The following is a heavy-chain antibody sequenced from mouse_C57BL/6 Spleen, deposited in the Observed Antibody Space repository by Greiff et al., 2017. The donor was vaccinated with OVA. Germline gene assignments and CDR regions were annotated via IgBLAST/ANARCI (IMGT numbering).Heavy chain of an antibody. Sequence: QVQLQQSGAELMKPGASVKLSCKATGYTFTGYWIEWVKQRPGHGLEWIGEILPGSGSTNYNEKFKGKATFTADPSSNTAYMQLSSLTTEDSAIYYCARRGGYYYGSSSYAMDYWGQGTSVTVSS. CDR3: ARRGGYYYGSSSYAMDY. J-gene: IGHJ4*01. CDR2: ILPGSGST. CDR1: GYTFTGYW. V-gene: IGHV1-9*01. D-gene: IGHD1-1*01.